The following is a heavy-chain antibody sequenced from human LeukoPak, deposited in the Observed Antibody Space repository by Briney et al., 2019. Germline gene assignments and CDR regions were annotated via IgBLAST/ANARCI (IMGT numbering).Heavy chain of an antibody. CDR2: ISGSGGST. J-gene: IGHJ4*02. V-gene: IGHV3-23*01. D-gene: IGHD6-13*01. CDR1: GFTFSNFG. CDR3: AKEGGLRSSWSFDF. Sequence: GGSPRLSCAASGFTFSNFGMSWVRQAPGKGLEWVSGISGSGGSTYYADSAKGRFTISRDNSKNTLYLQMNSLRVEDTAVYYCAKEGGLRSSWSFDFWGQGILVIVSS.